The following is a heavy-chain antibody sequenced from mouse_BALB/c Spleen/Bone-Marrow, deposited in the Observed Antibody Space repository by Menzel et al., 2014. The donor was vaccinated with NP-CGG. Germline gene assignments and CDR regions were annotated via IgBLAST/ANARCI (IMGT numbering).Heavy chain of an antibody. V-gene: IGHV1-4*01. CDR2: INPSSGYT. CDR1: GYTFTSYT. Sequence: VQLQQSGAELARPGASVKMSCKASGYTFTSYTMHWVKQRPGQGLEWIGYINPSSGYTNYNQKFKDKATLTADKSSSTAYMQLSSLTSEDSAVYYCARSRDFTTGFAHWGQGTLVTVSA. D-gene: IGHD1-1*01. J-gene: IGHJ3*01. CDR3: ARSRDFTTGFAH.